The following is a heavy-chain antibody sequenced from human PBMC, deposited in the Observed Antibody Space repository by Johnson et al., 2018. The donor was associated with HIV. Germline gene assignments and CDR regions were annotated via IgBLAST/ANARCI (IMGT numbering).Heavy chain of an antibody. D-gene: IGHD6-13*01. CDR1: GFTFSSYA. V-gene: IGHV3-30*04. J-gene: IGHJ3*02. Sequence: QVQLVESGGGVVQPGRSLRLSCAASGFTFSSYAMHWVRQAPGKGLEWVAVISYDGSNKYYADSVKGRFTISRDNSKNTLCLQMNSLRAEDTAVYYCASGAAASPDAFDSWGQGTMVTVSS. CDR3: ASGAAASPDAFDS. CDR2: ISYDGSNK.